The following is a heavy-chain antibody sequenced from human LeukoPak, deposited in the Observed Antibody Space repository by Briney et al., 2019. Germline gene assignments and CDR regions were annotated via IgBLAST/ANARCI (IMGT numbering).Heavy chain of an antibody. J-gene: IGHJ4*02. CDR3: ASLPVYYDIFTGYLGYLYYYFDY. Sequence: PSETLSLTCAVYGGSFSGYYWSWIRQPPGKGLEWIGEINHSGSTNYNPSLESRVTISVETSKNQFSLKLMHVTDADPAAYYCASLPVYYDIFTGYLGYLYYYFDYWGQGALVTVSS. D-gene: IGHD3-9*01. CDR1: GGSFSGYY. CDR2: INHSGST. V-gene: IGHV4-34*01.